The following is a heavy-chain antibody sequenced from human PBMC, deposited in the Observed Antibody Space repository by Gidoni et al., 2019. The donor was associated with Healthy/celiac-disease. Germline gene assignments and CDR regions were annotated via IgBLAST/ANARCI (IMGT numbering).Heavy chain of an antibody. CDR1: GFPFRSYE. CDR2: ISSSGSTI. J-gene: IGHJ4*02. CDR3: ARDPRPYYYGSGSPYFDY. D-gene: IGHD3-10*01. V-gene: IGHV3-48*03. Sequence: EVQLVASGGGLVQPGGSLRLSCAASGFPFRSYELNWVRQAPGKGLEWVSYISSSGSTIYYADSVKGRFTISRDNAKNSLYLQMNSLRAEDTAVYYCARDPRPYYYGSGSPYFDYWGQGTLVTVSS.